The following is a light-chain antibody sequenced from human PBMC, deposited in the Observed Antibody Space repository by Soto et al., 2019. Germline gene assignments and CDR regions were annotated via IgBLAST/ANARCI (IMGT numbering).Light chain of an antibody. V-gene: IGKV4-1*01. CDR1: QSIFYSSNNKNY. CDR3: QQYYSAPTWT. Sequence: DIVMTQSPDSLAVSLGERATINCKSSQSIFYSSNNKNYLAWFQQKPGQPPKLLIYWASTRESGVPDRLSGSGSGTDFTLTISGLQAEDVAVYYCQQYYSAPTWTFGQGTKVEIK. CDR2: WAS. J-gene: IGKJ1*01.